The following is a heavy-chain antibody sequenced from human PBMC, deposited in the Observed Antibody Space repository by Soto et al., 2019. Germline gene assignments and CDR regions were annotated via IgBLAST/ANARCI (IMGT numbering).Heavy chain of an antibody. J-gene: IGHJ6*02. Sequence: PSETLSLTCTVSGGTINSADYYWSWIRQPPGKGLEWVGYIFFTGSTSYNPSLRSRLSLSLDTSKNQFSLKLSSVTAADTAVYFCARDRDGRGWNGSGLDVWGQGTTVTVSS. V-gene: IGHV4-30-4*01. CDR2: IFFTGST. D-gene: IGHD1-1*01. CDR3: ARDRDGRGWNGSGLDV. CDR1: GGTINSADYY.